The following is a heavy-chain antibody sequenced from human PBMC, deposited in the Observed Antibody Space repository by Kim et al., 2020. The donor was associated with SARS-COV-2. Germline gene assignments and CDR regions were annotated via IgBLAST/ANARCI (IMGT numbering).Heavy chain of an antibody. CDR3: ARFNQGIDY. D-gene: IGHD2-2*01. V-gene: IGHV3-21*01. CDR2: SYI. J-gene: IGHJ4*02. Sequence: SYIYYADSVKGRFTISRDNAKNSLYLQMNSLRAEDTAVYYCARFNQGIDYWGQGTLVTVSS.